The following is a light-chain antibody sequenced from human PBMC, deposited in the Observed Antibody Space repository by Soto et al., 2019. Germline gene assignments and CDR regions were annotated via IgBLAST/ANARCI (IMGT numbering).Light chain of an antibody. V-gene: IGKV3-11*01. Sequence: EIVLTQSPATLSLSPGERAALSYRASQSVSTFLAWYPHKPGQAPRLLIYDASNRATVIPARFSGSGSGADFTLTISSLEPEDSAFYYCQQRSNCWTFGQGTKVDIK. CDR1: QSVSTF. J-gene: IGKJ1*01. CDR3: QQRSNCWT. CDR2: DAS.